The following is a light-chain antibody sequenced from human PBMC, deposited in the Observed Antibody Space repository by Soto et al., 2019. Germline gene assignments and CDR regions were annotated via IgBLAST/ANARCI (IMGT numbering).Light chain of an antibody. CDR2: GNR. CDR1: SSNLGAGYD. Sequence: QAVVTQPPSVSGAPGQRVTISCTGNSSNLGAGYDVHWYQQLPGAAPKLVIFGNRNRPSGIPERFSGSKSGTSASLAITGLQAEDEADYYCQAYDYSLTASVFGGGTKVTVL. CDR3: QAYDYSLTASV. V-gene: IGLV1-40*01. J-gene: IGLJ3*02.